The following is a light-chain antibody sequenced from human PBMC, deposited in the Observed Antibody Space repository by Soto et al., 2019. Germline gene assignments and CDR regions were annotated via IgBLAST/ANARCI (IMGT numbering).Light chain of an antibody. V-gene: IGLV2-23*01. Sequence: QSALTQPASVSGSPGQSITISCTGTSSDVGSYNLVSWYQQHPGKAPKLMIYEGNKRPSGVCNRFSGSKSANTASLTISGIQTEDEADYYCCSYAGTNTFVLGTGTKLTVL. CDR2: EGN. CDR1: SSDVGSYNL. CDR3: CSYAGTNTFV. J-gene: IGLJ1*01.